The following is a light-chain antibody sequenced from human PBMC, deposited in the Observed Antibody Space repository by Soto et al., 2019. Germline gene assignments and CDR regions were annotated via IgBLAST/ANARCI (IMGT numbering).Light chain of an antibody. CDR3: QQYGSSGT. CDR1: QSVSSSY. Sequence: EIVLTQSPGTLSLSPGERATLSCRASQSVSSSYLAWYQQKPGQAPRLLIYGASSRATGIPDRFSGSGCGTYFTLTISRLEPEDFALYYCQQYGSSGTFGQGTKLEIK. J-gene: IGKJ2*02. V-gene: IGKV3-20*01. CDR2: GAS.